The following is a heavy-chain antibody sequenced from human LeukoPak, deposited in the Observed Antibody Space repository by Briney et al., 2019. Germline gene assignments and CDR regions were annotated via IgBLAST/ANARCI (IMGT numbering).Heavy chain of an antibody. CDR3: ARGRIAVGYAFDI. D-gene: IGHD6-19*01. CDR1: GGSFSGYY. Sequence: SETLSLTCAVYGGSFSGYYWSWIGQPPGKGVEWIGEINHSGSTNYNPSLKSRVTISVDTSKNQFSLKLSSVTAADTAVYYCARGRIAVGYAFDIWGQGTMVTVSS. J-gene: IGHJ3*02. V-gene: IGHV4-34*01. CDR2: INHSGST.